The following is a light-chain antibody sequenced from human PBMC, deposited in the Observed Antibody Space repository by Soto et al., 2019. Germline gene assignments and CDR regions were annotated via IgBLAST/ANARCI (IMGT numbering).Light chain of an antibody. J-gene: IGKJ2*01. CDR3: QQYNTWPAYT. V-gene: IGKV3-15*01. CDR2: GAS. Sequence: EIVMTQSPATLSVSPGERATLSCRASQSVSSNLAWYQQKPGQAPRLLFYGASTRATGIPARFSGSGSGTAVTVPINSLQCEDFAVYYCQQYNTWPAYTFGQGTKLEIK. CDR1: QSVSSN.